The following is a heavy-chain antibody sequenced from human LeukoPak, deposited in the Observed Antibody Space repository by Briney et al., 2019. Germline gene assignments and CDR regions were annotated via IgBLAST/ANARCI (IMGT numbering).Heavy chain of an antibody. CDR3: ARGGSGITYYYAMDV. CDR2: INSDGSST. Sequence: GGSLGLSCAASGFTFSNYWMHWVRQAPGKGLVWVSRINSDGSSTHYADSVKGRFTISRDNAKNTLYLQMNSLRVDDTAVYYCARGGSGITYYYAMDVWGQGTTVTVSS. J-gene: IGHJ6*02. CDR1: GFTFSNYW. D-gene: IGHD3-10*01. V-gene: IGHV3-74*01.